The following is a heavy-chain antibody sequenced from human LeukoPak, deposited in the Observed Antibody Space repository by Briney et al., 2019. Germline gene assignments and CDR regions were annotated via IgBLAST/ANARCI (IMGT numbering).Heavy chain of an antibody. J-gene: IGHJ4*02. CDR2: INPSGGST. D-gene: IGHD2-2*01. V-gene: IGHV1-46*01. CDR1: GYTFTSYY. Sequence: ASVKVSCKASGYTFTSYYMHWVRQAPGQGLEWMGIINPSGGSTSYAQKFQGRVTMTRDTSTSTVYMELSSLRSEDTAVYYCARDIVVVPSARYSFDYWGQGTLVTVSS. CDR3: ARDIVVVPSARYSFDY.